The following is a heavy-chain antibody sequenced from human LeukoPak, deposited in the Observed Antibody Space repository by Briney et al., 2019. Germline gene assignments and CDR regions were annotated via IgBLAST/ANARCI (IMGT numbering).Heavy chain of an antibody. D-gene: IGHD6-19*01. CDR1: GYTFTSYG. V-gene: IGHV1-18*01. Sequence: GASVKVSRKASGYTFTSYGISWVRQAPGQGLEWMGWISAYNGNTNYAQKLQGRVTMTTDTSTSTAYMELRSLRSDDTAVYYCARDQFRWAGTGTFDYWGQGTLVTVSS. CDR2: ISAYNGNT. CDR3: ARDQFRWAGTGTFDY. J-gene: IGHJ4*02.